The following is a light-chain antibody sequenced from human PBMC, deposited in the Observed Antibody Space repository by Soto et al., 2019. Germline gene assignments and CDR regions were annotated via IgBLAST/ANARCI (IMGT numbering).Light chain of an antibody. CDR2: DVG. CDR3: CSYAGSYPE. J-gene: IGLJ2*01. CDR1: SSDLGTYDH. Sequence: QSALTQPGSVSGSPRQSVTISCSGTSSDLGTYDHVSWYQHHPGNAPKLLIYDVGQRPSGVPERFSGSKSGNTASLTISGLQADEAAYYYGCSYAGSYPEFGGGTKLTVL. V-gene: IGLV2-11*01.